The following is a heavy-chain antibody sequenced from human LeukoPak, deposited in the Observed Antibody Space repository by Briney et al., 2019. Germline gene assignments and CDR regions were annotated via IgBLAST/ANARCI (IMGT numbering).Heavy chain of an antibody. Sequence: PSETLSLTCTVSGGSISSYHWSWIRQSPGKGLEWMGYIQYSGSTNRNPSLKSRVTISVDTSKNQFSLKLSSVTAADTAVYYCASLIYDSSGYYFDMWGQGTLVTVSS. CDR3: ASLIYDSSGYYFDM. CDR1: GGSISSYH. J-gene: IGHJ4*02. V-gene: IGHV4-59*08. CDR2: IQYSGST. D-gene: IGHD3-22*01.